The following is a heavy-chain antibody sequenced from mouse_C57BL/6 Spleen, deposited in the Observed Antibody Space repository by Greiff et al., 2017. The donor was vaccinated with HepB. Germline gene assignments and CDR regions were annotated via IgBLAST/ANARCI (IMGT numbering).Heavy chain of an antibody. CDR2: ISSGSSTI. CDR1: GFTFSDYG. D-gene: IGHD2-4*01. J-gene: IGHJ4*01. CDR3: AKSYDYDGYYAMDY. V-gene: IGHV5-17*01. Sequence: EVQVVESGGGLVKPGGSLKLSCAASGFTFSDYGMHWVRQAPEKGLEWVAYISSGSSTIYYADTVKGRFTISRDNAKNTLFLQMNSLRSEDTAMYYCAKSYDYDGYYAMDYWGQGTSVTVSS.